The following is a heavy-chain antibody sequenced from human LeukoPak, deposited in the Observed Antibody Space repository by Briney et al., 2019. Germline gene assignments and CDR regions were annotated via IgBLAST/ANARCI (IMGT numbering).Heavy chain of an antibody. CDR2: IWYDGSNK. Sequence: GGSLRLSCAASGFTFSSYGMHWVRQAPGKGLEWVAVIWYDGSNKYFADSVKGRFTISRDNSKNTLYLQMNSLRAEDTAVYYCARVSGSYEYYFDYWGQGTLVTVSS. D-gene: IGHD1-26*01. CDR1: GFTFSSYG. CDR3: ARVSGSYEYYFDY. V-gene: IGHV3-33*01. J-gene: IGHJ4*02.